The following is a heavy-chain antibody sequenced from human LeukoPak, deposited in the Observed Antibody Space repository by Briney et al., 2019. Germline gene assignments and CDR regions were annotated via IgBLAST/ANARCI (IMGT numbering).Heavy chain of an antibody. J-gene: IGHJ4*02. CDR3: ARGGFYCGDDCYVDY. V-gene: IGHV4-34*01. Sequence: PSETLSLTCAVYGGSLSYYYWSWIRKPPEKGLEWIREINRSGSTNYNPSLKSRVSISVDTSKNQFSLKLSSVTAADTAVYYCARGGFYCGDDCYVDYWGQGTLVTVSS. D-gene: IGHD2-21*02. CDR2: INRSGST. CDR1: GGSLSYYY.